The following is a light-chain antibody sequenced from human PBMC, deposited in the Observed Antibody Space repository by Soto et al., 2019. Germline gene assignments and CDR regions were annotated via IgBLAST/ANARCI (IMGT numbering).Light chain of an antibody. CDR1: QSISNN. J-gene: IGKJ4*01. V-gene: IGKV3-15*01. Sequence: EIVMTQSPATLSVSPGERATLSCRASQSISNNLAWYQQQPGQAPRLLIYGASTRATGIPARFSGSGFGTEFTLTISSLESEDVALYYCQQYNYWHPHTFGGGTKVEIK. CDR3: QQYNYWHPHT. CDR2: GAS.